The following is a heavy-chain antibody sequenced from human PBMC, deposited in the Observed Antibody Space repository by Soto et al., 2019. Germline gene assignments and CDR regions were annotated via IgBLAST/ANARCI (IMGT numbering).Heavy chain of an antibody. Sequence: QVQLQESGPGLVKPSGTLTLTCAVSGDSFSGPNWWTWVRQPPGKGLEWIGDILQTGHTDYSPSLSSRLTISIDTSKREFSLNLTSVTAKDTAVYYCARSPRRVGGKCYLDYWGQGALVTVSS. CDR2: ILQTGHT. V-gene: IGHV4-4*02. J-gene: IGHJ4*02. CDR1: GDSFSGPNW. D-gene: IGHD3-16*02. CDR3: ARSPRRVGGKCYLDY.